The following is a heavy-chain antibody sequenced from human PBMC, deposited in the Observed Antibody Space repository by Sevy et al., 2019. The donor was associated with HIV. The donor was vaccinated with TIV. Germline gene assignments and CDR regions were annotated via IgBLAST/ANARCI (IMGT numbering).Heavy chain of an antibody. Sequence: ASVKVSCKASGGTFNSYPISWVRQAPGQGLEWMGGIIPIFGTATYAQKFQGRVTITADESTSTAYMELSSLRSEDTAVYYCARARRDYYGSSTNYYYYYGMDVWGQGTTVTVSS. CDR1: GGTFNSYP. CDR3: ARARRDYYGSSTNYYYYYGMDV. J-gene: IGHJ6*02. D-gene: IGHD3-10*01. V-gene: IGHV1-69*13. CDR2: IIPIFGTA.